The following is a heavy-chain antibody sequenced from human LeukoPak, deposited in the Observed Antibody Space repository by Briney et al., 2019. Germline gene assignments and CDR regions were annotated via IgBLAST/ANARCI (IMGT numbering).Heavy chain of an antibody. CDR2: ISGSGDTS. D-gene: IGHD4-11*01. Sequence: GGSLRLSCAASGFSFSRSVMIWVRQAPGKGLEWVTIISGSGDTSFYADSVRGRFTISRDNSRDTLYLQLNSLRAEDTAVYHCAKKGYSWSPRFDPWGQGTLVTVSS. CDR3: AKKGYSWSPRFDP. V-gene: IGHV3-23*01. CDR1: GFSFSRSV. J-gene: IGHJ5*02.